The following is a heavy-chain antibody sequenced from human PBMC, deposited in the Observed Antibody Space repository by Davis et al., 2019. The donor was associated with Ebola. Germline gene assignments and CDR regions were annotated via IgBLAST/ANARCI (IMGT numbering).Heavy chain of an antibody. Sequence: SVQVTCKASGGTFRSYAISWVRQAPGQGLEWMGTIILILDTPNYAQKFQGRVTITADESTNTAYLELSSLRSEDTAVYYCARGSGYVGLDAFDIWGQGTMVTVSS. D-gene: IGHD5-12*01. J-gene: IGHJ3*02. CDR1: GGTFRSYA. CDR3: ARGSGYVGLDAFDI. CDR2: IILILDTP. V-gene: IGHV1-69*11.